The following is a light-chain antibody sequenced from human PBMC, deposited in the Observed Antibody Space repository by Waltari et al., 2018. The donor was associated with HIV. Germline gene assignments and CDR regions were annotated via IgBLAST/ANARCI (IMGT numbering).Light chain of an antibody. Sequence: QSALTQPASVSGSPGQSITISCTGSSSHVGSYSYVSWYQQPPGKAPKLMIYEVSNRPAGVSHRFSGSKSGNTASLTISGLQPEDEADYYCNSYTSISTWVFGGGTKLTVL. V-gene: IGLV2-14*01. J-gene: IGLJ3*02. CDR2: EVS. CDR3: NSYTSISTWV. CDR1: SSHVGSYSY.